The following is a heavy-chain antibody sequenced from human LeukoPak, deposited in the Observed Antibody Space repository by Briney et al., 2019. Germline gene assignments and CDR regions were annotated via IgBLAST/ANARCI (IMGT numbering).Heavy chain of an antibody. V-gene: IGHV4-34*01. Sequence: PSETLSLTCAVYGGSFSGYYWSWIRQPPGKGLEWIGEINHSGSTNYNPSLKSRVTISVDTSKNQFPLKLSSVTAADTAVYYCATSLTYFDYWGQGTPVTVSS. J-gene: IGHJ4*02. CDR3: ATSLTYFDY. D-gene: IGHD2-21*02. CDR1: GGSFSGYY. CDR2: INHSGST.